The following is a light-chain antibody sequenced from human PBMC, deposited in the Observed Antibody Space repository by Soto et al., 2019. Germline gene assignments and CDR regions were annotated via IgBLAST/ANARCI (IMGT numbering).Light chain of an antibody. V-gene: IGKV3-20*01. CDR1: QSVSSSY. CDR2: GAS. CDR3: QQYGSSRT. J-gene: IGKJ1*01. Sequence: EIVLTQSPGTLSLPPGERATLSCRASQSVSSSYLAWYQQKPGQAPRLLIYGASSRATGIPDRFSGSGSGTDLTLTISRLEPEDFAVYYCQQYGSSRTFGQGTKVEIK.